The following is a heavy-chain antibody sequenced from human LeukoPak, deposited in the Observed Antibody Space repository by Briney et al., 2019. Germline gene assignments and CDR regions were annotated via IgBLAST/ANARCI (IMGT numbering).Heavy chain of an antibody. CDR1: GFTFSSYS. D-gene: IGHD3-22*01. Sequence: GSLRLSCAASGFTFSSYSMNWVRQPPGKGLEWIGEINHSGSTNYNPSLKSRVTISVDTSKNQFSLKLSSVTAADTAVYYCARAILAPNYYDSSGYYRGYGWFDPWGQGTLVTVSS. J-gene: IGHJ5*02. CDR3: ARAILAPNYYDSSGYYRGYGWFDP. CDR2: INHSGST. V-gene: IGHV4-34*01.